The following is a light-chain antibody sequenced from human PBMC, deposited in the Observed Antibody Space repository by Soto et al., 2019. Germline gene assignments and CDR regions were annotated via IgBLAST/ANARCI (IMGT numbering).Light chain of an antibody. CDR3: CSYASSTTWV. Sequence: QSVLTQPASVSGSPGQSITISCTGASSDVGSYNFVSWYQQHPGKAPKLMIYEVSKRPPGVSSRFSGSKSGNTASLTISGLQAEYEADYYCCSYASSTTWVFGGGTKLTVL. CDR1: SSDVGSYNF. J-gene: IGLJ3*02. V-gene: IGLV2-23*02. CDR2: EVS.